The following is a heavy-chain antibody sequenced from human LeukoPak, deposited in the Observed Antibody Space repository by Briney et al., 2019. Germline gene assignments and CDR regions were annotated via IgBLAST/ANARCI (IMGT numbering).Heavy chain of an antibody. Sequence: SETLSLTCTVSGDSISSSSYYWGWIRQRPGKGLEWIVSLNYGGSTYYKTSLKSRVTISVDTSKNHFSLKLSSVPAADTAVYYCERQTPNYYDSSGYRVGRENDYWGQGTLVTVSS. CDR3: ERQTPNYYDSSGYRVGRENDY. J-gene: IGHJ4*02. V-gene: IGHV4-39*01. D-gene: IGHD3-22*01. CDR1: GDSISSSSYY. CDR2: LNYGGST.